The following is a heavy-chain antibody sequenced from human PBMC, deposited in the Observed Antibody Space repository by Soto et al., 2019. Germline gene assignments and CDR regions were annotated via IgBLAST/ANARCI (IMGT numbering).Heavy chain of an antibody. Sequence: QVQLVESGGGVVQPGRSLRLSCVASGFTFSSNGMHWVRQAPGKGLEWVAVISYDGSSKFYADSVKGRFTISRDNSKNALYLQMNILGAEDTAVYYCAKLLYRSGTDVVDIWGQGTMVTVSS. J-gene: IGHJ3*02. CDR2: ISYDGSSK. V-gene: IGHV3-30*18. CDR3: AKLLYRSGTDVVDI. D-gene: IGHD6-19*01. CDR1: GFTFSSNG.